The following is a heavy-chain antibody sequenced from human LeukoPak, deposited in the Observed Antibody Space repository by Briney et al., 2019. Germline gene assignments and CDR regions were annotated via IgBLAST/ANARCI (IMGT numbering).Heavy chain of an antibody. CDR1: GGSISSGDYY. Sequence: SETLSLTCTVSGGSISSGDYYWSWIRQPPGKGLEWIGYNYYSGSTYYNPSLKSRVTISVDTSKNQFSLKLSSVTAADTAVYYCARDVDPPNNWFDPWGQGTLVTVSS. D-gene: IGHD5-12*01. V-gene: IGHV4-30-4*08. J-gene: IGHJ5*02. CDR3: ARDVDPPNNWFDP. CDR2: NYYSGST.